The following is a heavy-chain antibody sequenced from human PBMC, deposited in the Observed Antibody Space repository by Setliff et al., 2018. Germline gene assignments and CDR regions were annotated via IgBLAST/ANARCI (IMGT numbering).Heavy chain of an antibody. V-gene: IGHV4-59*11. CDR1: GGSISHHY. CDR2: MYNSGNT. CDR3: ARALLWFGEGMDV. D-gene: IGHD3-10*01. J-gene: IGHJ6*03. Sequence: PSETLSLTCTVSGGSISHHYWSWIRQPPGKGLEWVGYMYNSGNTNYNPSLRRRVAISVDKSKNQFSPKLSSVTAADTAVYYCARALLWFGEGMDVWGKGTTVTVSS.